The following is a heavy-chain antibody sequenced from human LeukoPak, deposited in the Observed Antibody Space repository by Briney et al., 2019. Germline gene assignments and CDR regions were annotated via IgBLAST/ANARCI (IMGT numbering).Heavy chain of an antibody. J-gene: IGHJ6*02. CDR2: INPDGTNT. CDR1: GFTFSTYW. V-gene: IGHV3-74*01. Sequence: GGSLRLSCAASGFTFSTYWMHWVRQGPGKGLVWVSRINPDGTNTRYADSVKGRFTISRDNSKNTLYLQMNSLRTEDTAVYYCAKYGRSGYASGMDVWGQGTTVTVSS. CDR3: AKYGRSGYASGMDV. D-gene: IGHD3-22*01.